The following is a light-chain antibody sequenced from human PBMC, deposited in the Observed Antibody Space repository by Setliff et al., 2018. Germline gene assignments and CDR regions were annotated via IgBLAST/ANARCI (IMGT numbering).Light chain of an antibody. CDR1: SSDVGGYDY. V-gene: IGLV2-14*03. Sequence: QSVLTQPASVSGSPGQSITISCTGSSSDVGGYDYVSWYQHHPGRAPKFMIYDVIKRPSGVSNRLSGSKSGNTASLTISGLQAEDEADYYCFSYTSSSSYVFGSGTKVTVL. J-gene: IGLJ1*01. CDR3: FSYTSSSSYV. CDR2: DVI.